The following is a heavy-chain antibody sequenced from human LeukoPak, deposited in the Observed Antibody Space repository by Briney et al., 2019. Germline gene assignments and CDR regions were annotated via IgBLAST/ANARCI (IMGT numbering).Heavy chain of an antibody. V-gene: IGHV3-33*06. Sequence: GGSLRLSCAASGFTFTSYGMHWVRQAPGKGLEWVAVIWYDGSNKYYADSVKGRFTISRDNSKNTLYLQMNSLRAEDTAVYYCAKDSWMATTSPFDYWGQGTLVTVSS. J-gene: IGHJ4*02. D-gene: IGHD5-24*01. CDR3: AKDSWMATTSPFDY. CDR1: GFTFTSYG. CDR2: IWYDGSNK.